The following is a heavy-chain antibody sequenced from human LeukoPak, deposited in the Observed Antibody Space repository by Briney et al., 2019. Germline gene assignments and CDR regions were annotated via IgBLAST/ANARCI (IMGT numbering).Heavy chain of an antibody. J-gene: IGHJ4*02. D-gene: IGHD3-16*01. V-gene: IGHV4-34*01. Sequence: TPSETLSLTCAVYGGSFSGYYWSWIRQPPGKGLEWIGEINHSGSTNYNPSLKSRVTISVDTSKNQFSLKLSSVTAADTAVYYCGRGSLGYYFDYGAQGPLVTVPS. CDR2: INHSGST. CDR3: GRGSLGYYFDY. CDR1: GGSFSGYY.